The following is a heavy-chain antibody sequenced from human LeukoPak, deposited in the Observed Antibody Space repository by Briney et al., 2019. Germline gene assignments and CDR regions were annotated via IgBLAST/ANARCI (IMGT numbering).Heavy chain of an antibody. CDR2: ISHDGSKE. V-gene: IGHV3-7*01. D-gene: IGHD6-6*01. CDR1: GFTFNGAW. CDR3: ARASIAARVGSYWFDP. Sequence: PGGSLRLSCAASGFTFNGAWMSWVRQVPGKGLQWVAAISHDGSKEYYVDSVKGRFTISRDNAIDSLFLQMNSLRAEDAAVYYCARASIAARVGSYWFDPWGQGTLVTVSS. J-gene: IGHJ5*02.